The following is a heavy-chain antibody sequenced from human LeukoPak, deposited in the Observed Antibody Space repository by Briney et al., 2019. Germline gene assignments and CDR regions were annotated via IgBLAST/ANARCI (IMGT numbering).Heavy chain of an antibody. CDR1: GASISSSSSY. J-gene: IGHJ4*02. CDR2: IYSRGNT. V-gene: IGHV4-39*07. Sequence: SETLSLTCTVSGASISSSSSYWGWIRQPPGKGLEWLGNIYSRGNTYYNPSLKSRVTISVDTSKNQFSLKLSSVTAADTAVYYCARGPPLTGKFDYWGQGTLVTVSS. CDR3: ARGPPLTGKFDY.